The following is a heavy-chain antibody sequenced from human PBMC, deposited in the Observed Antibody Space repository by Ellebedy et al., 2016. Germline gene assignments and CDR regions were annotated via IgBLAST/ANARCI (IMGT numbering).Heavy chain of an antibody. V-gene: IGHV1-18*01. Sequence: ASVKVSXXASGYTFTNYGLSWLRQAPGQGLEWMGWISGYNGNTNYAQKFQGRVTMTRNNSINTAYMELTSLTSADTAIYFCARNVAAFDIWGQGTMVTVSS. CDR2: ISGYNGNT. CDR1: GYTFTNYG. D-gene: IGHD2-21*01. J-gene: IGHJ3*02. CDR3: ARNVAAFDI.